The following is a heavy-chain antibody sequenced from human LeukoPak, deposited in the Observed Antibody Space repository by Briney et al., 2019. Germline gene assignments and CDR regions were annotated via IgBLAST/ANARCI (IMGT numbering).Heavy chain of an antibody. J-gene: IGHJ4*02. CDR1: GYTFTGYY. CDR3: ARGHYYESSGYYEQDY. CDR2: IYPNSGGT. Sequence: GASVKVSCKASGYTFTGYYMHWVRQAPGRGLEWMGWIYPNSGGTNYAQKFQGRVTMTRDTSISTAYMELSRLRSDDTAVYYCARGHYYESSGYYEQDYWGQGTLVTVSS. V-gene: IGHV1-2*02. D-gene: IGHD3-22*01.